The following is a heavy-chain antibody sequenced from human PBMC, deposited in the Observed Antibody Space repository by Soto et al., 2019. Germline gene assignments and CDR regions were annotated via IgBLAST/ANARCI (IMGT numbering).Heavy chain of an antibody. CDR2: IYYSGST. CDR3: ATFQYSSSSNWFDP. D-gene: IGHD6-6*01. J-gene: IGHJ5*02. CDR1: GGSISSYY. V-gene: IGHV4-59*08. Sequence: SETLSLTCTVSGGSISSYYWSWIRQPPGKGLEWIGYIYYSGSTSYNPSLKSRVTISVDTSKNQFSLKLSSVTAADTAVYYCATFQYSSSSNWFDPWGQGTLVTVS.